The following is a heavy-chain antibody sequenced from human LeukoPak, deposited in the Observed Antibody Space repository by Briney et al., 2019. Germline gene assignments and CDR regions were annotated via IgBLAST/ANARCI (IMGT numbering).Heavy chain of an antibody. V-gene: IGHV3-33*01. CDR1: GFIFSSYG. CDR2: IWYDGSNK. D-gene: IGHD2-2*01. J-gene: IGHJ4*02. CDR3: AREGPFEYRLLQYFDY. Sequence: GGSLRLSCGAWGFIFSSYGELWVRQAPGKGLEWVAVIWYDGSNKYYADSVKGRFTISRDNSKNTLYLQMNSLRAEDTAVYYCAREGPFEYRLLQYFDYWGQGTLVTVSS.